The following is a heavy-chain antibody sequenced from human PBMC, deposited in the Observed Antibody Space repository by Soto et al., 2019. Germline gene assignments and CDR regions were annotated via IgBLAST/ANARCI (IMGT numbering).Heavy chain of an antibody. D-gene: IGHD3-3*01. J-gene: IGHJ1*01. CDR3: AKAPLDITIFGVVIRFQH. CDR1: GFTFSSYA. Sequence: PGGSLRLSCAASGFTFSSYAMSWVRQAPGKGLEWVSAISGSGGSTYYADSVKGRFTISRDNSKNTLYLQMNSLRAEDTAVYYCAKAPLDITIFGVVIRFQHWGQGTLVTVSS. CDR2: ISGSGGST. V-gene: IGHV3-23*01.